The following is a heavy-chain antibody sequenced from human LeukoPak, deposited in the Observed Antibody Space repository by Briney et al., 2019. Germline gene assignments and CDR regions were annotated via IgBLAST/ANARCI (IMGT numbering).Heavy chain of an antibody. J-gene: IGHJ5*02. D-gene: IGHD3-10*01. CDR1: GFTFSSYW. V-gene: IGHV3-7*01. CDR3: ARRPNRFGELLYERNYFDP. Sequence: GGSLRLSCAASGFTFSSYWMSWVRQAPGKGLEWVANIKQDGSEKYYVDSVKGRFTISRDNAKNSLYLQMNSLRAEDTAVYYCARRPNRFGELLYERNYFDPWGQGTLVTVSS. CDR2: IKQDGSEK.